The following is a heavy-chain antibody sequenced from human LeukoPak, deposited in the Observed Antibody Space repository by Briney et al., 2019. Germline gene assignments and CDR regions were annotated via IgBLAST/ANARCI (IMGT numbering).Heavy chain of an antibody. V-gene: IGHV3-21*01. D-gene: IGHD2-15*01. CDR3: ARDCSGGSCYSAFDY. CDR1: GFTLSTYS. Sequence: PGGSLRLSCAASGFTLSTYSMNWVRQAPGQGLEWVSSISSSSSYIYYADSVKGRFTISRDNAKNSLYLQMNSLRAEDTAVYYCARDCSGGSCYSAFDYWGQGTLVTVSS. CDR2: ISSSSSYI. J-gene: IGHJ4*02.